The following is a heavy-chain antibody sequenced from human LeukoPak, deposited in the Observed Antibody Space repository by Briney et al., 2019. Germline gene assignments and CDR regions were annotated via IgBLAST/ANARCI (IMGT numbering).Heavy chain of an antibody. Sequence: SSETLSLTCTVSGYSINSGYYWGWIRQPPGKGLEWIGSIYTSGSTSYNPSLKSRVTMSVDTSKNQFSLKLSSVTAADTAVYYCAKDLSSGWHLDWGQGTLVTVSS. D-gene: IGHD6-19*01. CDR2: IYTSGST. CDR3: AKDLSSGWHLD. CDR1: GYSINSGYY. V-gene: IGHV4-38-2*02. J-gene: IGHJ4*02.